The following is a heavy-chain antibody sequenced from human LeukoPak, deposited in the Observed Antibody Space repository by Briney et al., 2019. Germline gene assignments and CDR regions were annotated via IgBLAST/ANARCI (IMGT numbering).Heavy chain of an antibody. CDR2: IYYSGST. CDR3: ARQLYDFWSGYHFRFDP. V-gene: IGHV4-39*01. J-gene: IGHJ5*02. Sequence: SETLSLTCTVSGGSISSGVYYWTWIRQHPGKGLEWIGSIYYSGSTYYNPSLKSRVTISVDTSKNQFSLKLSSVTAADTAVYYCARQLYDFWSGYHFRFDPWGQGTLVTVSS. CDR1: GGSISSGVYY. D-gene: IGHD3-3*01.